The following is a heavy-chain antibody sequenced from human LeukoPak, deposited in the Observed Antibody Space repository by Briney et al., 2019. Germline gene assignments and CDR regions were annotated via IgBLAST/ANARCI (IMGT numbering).Heavy chain of an antibody. V-gene: IGHV3-23*01. CDR1: GFTFSSFA. CDR2: ISDTINT. Sequence: GGSLRLSCAASGFTFSSFAMSWVRQAPGKGLEWVSIISDTINTYYAGSVRGRFTISRDNPKSTVYLQMNNLGAEDTAVYYCTKGVSNKWRGGDSWGQGTLVIVSS. D-gene: IGHD4-11*01. CDR3: TKGVSNKWRGGDS. J-gene: IGHJ4*02.